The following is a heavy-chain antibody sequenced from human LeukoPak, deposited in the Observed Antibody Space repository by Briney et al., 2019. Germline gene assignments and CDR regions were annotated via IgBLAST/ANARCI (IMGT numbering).Heavy chain of an antibody. J-gene: IGHJ4*02. CDR3: AKDTWSSGWYAIDY. Sequence: GRSLSLSCEGSGISLSSFGMHWVRQPPGKGLEWVALISHDGSNTNYADPVKGRLIISRDNSKNTLYLQMNSLRAEDTAVYYCAKDTWSSGWYAIDYWGQGTLVTVFS. V-gene: IGHV3-30*18. CDR2: ISHDGSNT. CDR1: GISLSSFG. D-gene: IGHD6-19*01.